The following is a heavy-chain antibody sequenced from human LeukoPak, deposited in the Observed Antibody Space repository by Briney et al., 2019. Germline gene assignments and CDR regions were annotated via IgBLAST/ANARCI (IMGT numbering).Heavy chain of an antibody. CDR2: IIPIFGTA. CDR3: AALGYCTNGVCAGIDY. D-gene: IGHD2-8*01. V-gene: IGHV1-69*05. CDR1: GGTFSSYA. J-gene: IGHJ4*02. Sequence: SVKVSCKASGGTFSSYAISWVRQAPGQGLEWMGRIIPIFGTANYAQKFQGRVTITTDESTSTAYMELSSLRSEDSAVYYCAALGYCTNGVCAGIDYWGQGTLVTVSS.